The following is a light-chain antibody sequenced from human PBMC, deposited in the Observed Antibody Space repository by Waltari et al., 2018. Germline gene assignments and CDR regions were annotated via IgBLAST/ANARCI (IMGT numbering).Light chain of an antibody. CDR2: GNN. CDR3: QSYDIGLSGPYV. V-gene: IGLV1-40*01. Sequence: QSVLTQPPSVSGAPGQMVTISCTGSDSNIGAGYHVHWYHQRPGKAPKLLIHGNNNRPSVVPDRFSASTSGTSASLAISGLQAEDEGDYYCQSYDIGLSGPYVFGSGTEVTVL. J-gene: IGLJ1*01. CDR1: DSNIGAGYH.